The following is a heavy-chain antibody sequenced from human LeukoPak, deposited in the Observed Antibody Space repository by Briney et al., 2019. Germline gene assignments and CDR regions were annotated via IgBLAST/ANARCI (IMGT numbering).Heavy chain of an antibody. D-gene: IGHD2-2*01. CDR3: ARGYIVVVPAARNWFDP. Sequence: ASVKVSCKASGYTFTGYYMHWVRQAPGQGLEWMGWINPNSGGTNYAQKFQGRVTMTRDTSISTAYMELSRLRSDDTAVYYCARGYIVVVPAARNWFDPWGQGTLVTVSS. J-gene: IGHJ5*02. CDR1: GYTFTGYY. V-gene: IGHV1-2*02. CDR2: INPNSGGT.